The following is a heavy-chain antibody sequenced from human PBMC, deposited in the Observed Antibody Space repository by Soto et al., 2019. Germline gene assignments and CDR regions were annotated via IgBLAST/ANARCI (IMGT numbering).Heavy chain of an antibody. D-gene: IGHD1-26*01. CDR3: ARAFGGSYDY. V-gene: IGHV3-53*01. J-gene: IGHJ4*02. Sequence: ILSCAASGFTVSSYYMNWVRLVPEKGLEWVSVIYSSGPTFYADSVRGRFTISRDNSKNTLYLQMNSLRVEDTAVYYCARAFGGSYDYWGQGTLVTVSS. CDR1: GFTVSSYY. CDR2: IYSSGPT.